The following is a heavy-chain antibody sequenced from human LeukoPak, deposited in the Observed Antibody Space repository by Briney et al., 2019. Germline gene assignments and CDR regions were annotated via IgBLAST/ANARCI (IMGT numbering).Heavy chain of an antibody. CDR3: ARDSGFCTNGVCYTDYWYFDL. V-gene: IGHV4-39*07. J-gene: IGHJ2*01. CDR1: GGSIRSSYYY. Sequence: PSETLSLTCTVSGGSIRSSYYYWGWIRQPPGKGLEWIGSIYDSGSTYYNPSLKSRVTISVDTSKNQFSLKLSSVTAADTAVYYCARDSGFCTNGVCYTDYWYFDLWGRGTLVTVSS. D-gene: IGHD2-8*01. CDR2: IYDSGST.